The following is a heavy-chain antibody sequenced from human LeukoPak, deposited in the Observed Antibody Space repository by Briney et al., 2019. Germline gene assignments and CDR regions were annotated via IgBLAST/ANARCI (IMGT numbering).Heavy chain of an antibody. D-gene: IGHD2-8*02. CDR1: GFTFSTFA. V-gene: IGHV3-23*01. CDR2: IFPSGGEI. Sequence: GGSLRLSCAASGFTFSTFAMIWVRQPPGKGLEWVSSIFPSGGEIHYADSVRGRFTISRDNSKSTLSLQMNSMRAEDTAIYYCATYRQVLLPFESWGQGTLVTVSS. J-gene: IGHJ4*02. CDR3: ATYRQVLLPFES.